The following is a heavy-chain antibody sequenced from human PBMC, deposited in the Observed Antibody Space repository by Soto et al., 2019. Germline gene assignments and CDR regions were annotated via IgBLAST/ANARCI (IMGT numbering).Heavy chain of an antibody. CDR2: INWKSDI. Sequence: ARILSYACSAGPLNDSGMHWVRQAPEKGLGWVSGINWKSDIGYADSVKGRFTISRDNAENSLYLQMNSLRAEDTALSYCAISQHRCARTRSSYWGRG. D-gene: IGHD1-26*01. V-gene: IGHV3-9*01. CDR1: AGPLNDSG. J-gene: IGHJ2*01. CDR3: AISQHRCARTRSSY.